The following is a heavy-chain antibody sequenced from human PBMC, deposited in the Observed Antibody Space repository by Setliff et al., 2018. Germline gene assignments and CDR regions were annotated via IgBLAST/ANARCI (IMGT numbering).Heavy chain of an antibody. CDR1: GFTFSSYG. D-gene: IGHD3-10*01. Sequence: HPGGSLRLSCAASGFTFSSYGMHWVRQAPGKGLEWVAFIRYDGSNKYYADSVKGRFTISRGNSKNTLYLQMNSLRAEDTAVYYCAKDGGYGTMVRGVSVPTFDPWGQGTLVTVSS. V-gene: IGHV3-30*02. CDR2: IRYDGSNK. J-gene: IGHJ5*02. CDR3: AKDGGYGTMVRGVSVPTFDP.